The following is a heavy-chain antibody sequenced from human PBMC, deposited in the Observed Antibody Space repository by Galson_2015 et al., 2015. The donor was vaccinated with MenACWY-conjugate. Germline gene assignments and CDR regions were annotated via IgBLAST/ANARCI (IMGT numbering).Heavy chain of an antibody. J-gene: IGHJ4*02. CDR2: ISAYNGNI. CDR1: GYTFTSSG. CDR3: ARGGPYTWNDGHYFDY. V-gene: IGHV1-18*01. D-gene: IGHD1-1*01. Sequence: SVKVSCKASGYTFTSSGITWVRQAPRQGLEWMGWISAYNGNINYAQKLQGRVTMTTDTSASTAYMELRSLRSDDTAVYYCARGGPYTWNDGHYFDYWGQGTLVTVSS.